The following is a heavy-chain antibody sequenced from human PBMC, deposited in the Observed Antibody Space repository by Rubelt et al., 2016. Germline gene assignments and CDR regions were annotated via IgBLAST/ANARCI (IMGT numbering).Heavy chain of an antibody. CDR3: ARASAFWSGYLDY. D-gene: IGHD3-3*01. Sequence: VAVISYDGSNKYYADSVKGRFTISRDNSKNTLYLQMNSLRAEDTAVYYCARASAFWSGYLDYWGQGTLVTVSS. J-gene: IGHJ4*02. V-gene: IGHV3-30*01. CDR2: ISYDGSNK.